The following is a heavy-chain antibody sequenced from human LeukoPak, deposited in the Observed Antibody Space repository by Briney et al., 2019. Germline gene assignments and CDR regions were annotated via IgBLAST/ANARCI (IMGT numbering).Heavy chain of an antibody. V-gene: IGHV3-23*01. Sequence: GGSLRLSCAASGFTFSNYAMGWVRQAPGEGLEWVSTISGTGDTTYYADSLKGRLTISRDNSKNTLYLQMSSLRADDTAVYYCTKGGWGTVLDYWGQGTLVTVSS. CDR2: ISGTGDTT. CDR3: TKGGWGTVLDY. CDR1: GFTFSNYA. J-gene: IGHJ4*02. D-gene: IGHD3-10*01.